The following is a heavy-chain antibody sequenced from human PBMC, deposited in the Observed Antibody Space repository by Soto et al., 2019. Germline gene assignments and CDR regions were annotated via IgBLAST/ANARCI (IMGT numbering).Heavy chain of an antibody. V-gene: IGHV1-18*01. CDR2: TSAYNGNT. J-gene: IGHJ4*02. Sequence: QVQLVQSGAEVKKPGASVKVSCKASGYTFSSYHISWVRQATGQGLAWMGWTSAYNGNTNYAQKLQGRVTMTTDTSTSTAYRELRSLRSDDTAGYYCARDGPPTDYWGQGTLVTVSS. CDR1: GYTFSSYH. CDR3: ARDGPPTDY.